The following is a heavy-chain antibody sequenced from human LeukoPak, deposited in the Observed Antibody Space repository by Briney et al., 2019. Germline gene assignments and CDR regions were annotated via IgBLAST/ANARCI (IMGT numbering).Heavy chain of an antibody. D-gene: IGHD3-3*01. V-gene: IGHV3-23*01. CDR1: GFTFSSYA. CDR2: ISGSGGST. J-gene: IGHJ4*02. CDR3: AKVYDFWSGYYYFDY. Sequence: GGSLRLSCAASGFTFSSYAMSWVRQAPGKGLEWVSAISGSGGSTYYADSVKGRFTISRDNSKNTLYLQMNSLRAEDTAAYYCAKVYDFWSGYYYFDYWGQGTLVTVSS.